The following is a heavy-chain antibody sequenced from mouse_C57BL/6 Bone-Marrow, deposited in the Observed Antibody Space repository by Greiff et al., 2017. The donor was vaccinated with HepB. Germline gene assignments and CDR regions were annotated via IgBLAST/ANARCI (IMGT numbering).Heavy chain of an antibody. D-gene: IGHD1-1*01. CDR2: IYPGSGST. V-gene: IGHV1-55*01. CDR3: ARNLITTVYYYAMDY. Sequence: QVQLQQPGAELVKPGASVKMSCKASGYTFTSYWITWVKQRPGQGLEWIGDIYPGSGSTNYNEKFKSKATLTVDTSSSTAYMQLSSLTSEDSAVYYCARNLITTVYYYAMDYWGQGTSVTVSS. CDR1: GYTFTSYW. J-gene: IGHJ4*01.